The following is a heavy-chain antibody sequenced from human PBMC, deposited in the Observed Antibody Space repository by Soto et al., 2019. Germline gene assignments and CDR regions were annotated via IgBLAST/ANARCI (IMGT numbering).Heavy chain of an antibody. V-gene: IGHV4-39*01. CDR2: IYYSGST. CDR3: ARVSLANNWFDP. CDR1: GGSISSSSYY. D-gene: IGHD1-1*01. Sequence: PSETLSLTCTVSGGSISSSSYYWGWIRQPPGKGLEWIGSIYYSGSTYYNPSLKSRVTISVDTSKNQFSLKLTSVTAADTAVYYCARVSLANNWFDPWGQGTPVTVSS. J-gene: IGHJ5*02.